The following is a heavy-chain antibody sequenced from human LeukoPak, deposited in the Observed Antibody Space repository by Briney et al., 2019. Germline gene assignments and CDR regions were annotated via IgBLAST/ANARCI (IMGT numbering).Heavy chain of an antibody. CDR1: GYSISNGYY. CDR2: IYRSGST. CDR3: ARRHSSGWFYY. Sequence: SETLSLTCTVSGYSISNGYYWDWIRPPPGRGLEWIGNIYRSGSTSYNPSLKSRVIISVDTSKNQFSLKVNSVTAADTAVYYCARRHSSGWFYYWGQGTLVTVSS. V-gene: IGHV4-38-2*02. D-gene: IGHD6-19*01. J-gene: IGHJ4*02.